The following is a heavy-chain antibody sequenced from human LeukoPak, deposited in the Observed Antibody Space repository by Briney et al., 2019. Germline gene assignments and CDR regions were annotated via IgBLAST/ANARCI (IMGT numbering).Heavy chain of an antibody. Sequence: PGGSLRLSCAASGFTFSSYAMHWVRQAPGKGLEWVAVISYDGSNKYYADSVKGRFTISRDNSKNTLYLQMNSLRAEDTAVYYCAPSSWGPYYFDYWGQGTLVTVSS. V-gene: IGHV3-30-3*01. D-gene: IGHD6-13*01. CDR2: ISYDGSNK. CDR3: APSSWGPYYFDY. J-gene: IGHJ4*02. CDR1: GFTFSSYA.